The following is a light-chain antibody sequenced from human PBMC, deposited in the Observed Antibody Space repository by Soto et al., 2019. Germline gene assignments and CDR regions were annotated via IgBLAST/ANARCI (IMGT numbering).Light chain of an antibody. CDR3: SSYTSSSTVV. J-gene: IGLJ2*01. CDR1: SSDVGGYNY. CDR2: DVS. V-gene: IGLV2-14*01. Sequence: QSALTQPASVSGSPGQSITISCTGTSSDVGGYNYVSWYQQHPVKAPKLMIYDVSNRPSGVSNRFSGSKSGNTASLTISGLQAEDEADYYCSSYTSSSTVVFSGGTKLTVL.